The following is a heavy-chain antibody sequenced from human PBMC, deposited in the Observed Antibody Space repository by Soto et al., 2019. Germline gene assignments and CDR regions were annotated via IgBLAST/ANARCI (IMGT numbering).Heavy chain of an antibody. Sequence: SETLSLTCTVSGGSITSNYWNWIRQPPGKGLEWIAYIYYDGSTSHNPSLKSRVTMSVDTSKNQFSLKLSSVTAADTAVYYCARTNVAFWGMDVWGQGTTVTVSS. CDR1: GGSITSNY. J-gene: IGHJ6*02. D-gene: IGHD3-3*01. V-gene: IGHV4-59*01. CDR3: ARTNVAFWGMDV. CDR2: IYYDGST.